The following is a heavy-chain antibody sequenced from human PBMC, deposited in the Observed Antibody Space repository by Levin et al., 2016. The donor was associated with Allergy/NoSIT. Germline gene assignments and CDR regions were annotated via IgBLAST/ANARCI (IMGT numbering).Heavy chain of an antibody. Sequence: ASVKVSCKASGYTFNSYYVHWVRQAPGQGLEWMGIVKPHDGSAVYAQNFQGRVTMTRDTSTTTVYMEVNSLRSEDTAKYYCARSDFLGNQAGDYWGQGTLVTVSS. D-gene: IGHD1-14*01. V-gene: IGHV1-46*02. CDR3: ARSDFLGNQAGDY. J-gene: IGHJ4*02. CDR2: VKPHDGSA. CDR1: GYTFNSYY.